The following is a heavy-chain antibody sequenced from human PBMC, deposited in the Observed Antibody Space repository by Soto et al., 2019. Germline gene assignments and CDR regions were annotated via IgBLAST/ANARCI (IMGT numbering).Heavy chain of an antibody. CDR1: GYTFXXXX. V-gene: IGHV1-46*01. D-gene: IGHD6-19*01. J-gene: IGHJ6*02. CDR2: INPSGGGT. CDR3: ARGIAVEGYYYYYGMDV. Sequence: SGAEVKKPXASVXVSXKASGYTFXXXXXXWVRQAXXXXXXWXGIINPSGGGTNDAQKFQGRVTMTTDTSTSTVYMELSSLRSDDTAVYYCARGIAVEGYYYYYGMDVWGQGTTVTVSS.